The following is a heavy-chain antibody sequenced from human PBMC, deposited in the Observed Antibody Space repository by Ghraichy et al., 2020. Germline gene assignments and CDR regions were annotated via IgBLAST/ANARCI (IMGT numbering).Heavy chain of an antibody. V-gene: IGHV3-23*01. CDR1: GFTFSSYA. D-gene: IGHD5-12*01. J-gene: IGHJ6*02. CDR2: VSAGGGFT. CDR3: AKGRVALEAGYYCGLDV. Sequence: GGSLRLSCAASGFTFSSYAMNWVRQAPGKGLEWVSAVSAGGGFTQYAGSVQGRFNISRDNFRETLYLQINSVRAEDTARYYCAKGRVALEAGYYCGLDVCGQATTIAVPS.